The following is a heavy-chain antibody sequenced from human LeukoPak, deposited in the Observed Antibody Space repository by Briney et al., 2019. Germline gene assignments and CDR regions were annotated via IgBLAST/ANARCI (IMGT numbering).Heavy chain of an antibody. D-gene: IGHD2-21*02. CDR2: ISGSGGST. V-gene: IGHV3-23*01. J-gene: IGHJ3*02. CDR3: ARDAHIVVVTATLDI. CDR1: GFTFSSYA. Sequence: GGSLRLSCAASGFTFSSYAMSWVRQAPGKGLEWVSAISGSGGSTYYADSVKGRFTISRDNAKNSLYLQMNSLRAEDTAVYYCARDAHIVVVTATLDIWGQGTMVTVSS.